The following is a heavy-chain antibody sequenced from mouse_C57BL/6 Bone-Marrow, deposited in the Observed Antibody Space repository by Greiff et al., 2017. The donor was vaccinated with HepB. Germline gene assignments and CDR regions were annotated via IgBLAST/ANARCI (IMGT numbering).Heavy chain of an antibody. CDR3: ARRWYYGPLAMDY. CDR2: INPGSGGT. V-gene: IGHV1-54*01. Sequence: VQLQQSGAELVRPGTSVKVSCKASGYAFTNYLIEWVKQRPGQGLEWIGVINPGSGGTNYNEKFKGKATLTADKSSSTAYMQLRSLTSEDSAVYFCARRWYYGPLAMDYWGQGTSVTVSS. CDR1: GYAFTNYL. D-gene: IGHD1-1*01. J-gene: IGHJ4*01.